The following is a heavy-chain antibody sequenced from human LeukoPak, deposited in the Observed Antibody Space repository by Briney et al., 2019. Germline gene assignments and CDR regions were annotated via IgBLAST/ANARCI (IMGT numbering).Heavy chain of an antibody. CDR1: GFTFSDYS. CDR3: AREPATVTTTMDV. V-gene: IGHV3-48*04. Sequence: GGSLRLSCAASGFTFSDYSMNWVRQAPGKGLEWVSYIRSRNSAIYYADSVKGRFTISRDNAKNSLYLQMNSLRAEDTAVYYCAREPATVTTTMDVWGKGTTVTISS. D-gene: IGHD4-17*01. CDR2: IRSRNSAI. J-gene: IGHJ6*03.